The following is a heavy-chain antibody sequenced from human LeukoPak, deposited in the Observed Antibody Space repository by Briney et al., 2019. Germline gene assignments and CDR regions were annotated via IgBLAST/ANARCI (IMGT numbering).Heavy chain of an antibody. V-gene: IGHV4-31*03. J-gene: IGHJ4*02. D-gene: IGHD3-22*01. Sequence: SETLSLTCTVSGGSISSGGYYWSWIRQHPGKGLEWIGYIYYSGSTYYNPSLKSRVTISVDTSKNQFSLKLSSVTAADTAVHYCARGHPYDSSGYYPSPPFDYWGQGTLVTVSS. CDR2: IYYSGST. CDR3: ARGHPYDSSGYYPSPPFDY. CDR1: GGSISSGGYY.